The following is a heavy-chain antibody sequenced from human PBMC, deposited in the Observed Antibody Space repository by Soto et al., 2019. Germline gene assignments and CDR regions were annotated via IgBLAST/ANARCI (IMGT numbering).Heavy chain of an antibody. CDR3: ARHLAAADY. J-gene: IGHJ4*02. Sequence: QVHLVQSGAEVKKPGASVKVSCKASGYIFINYYIHWVRQAPGQGLEWIGIINPNGGSTNYAQKFRGRLTMARDTSTSTVYMDLSSLRSDDTTVYFSARHLAAADYWRQGTLVTVSS. D-gene: IGHD6-13*01. V-gene: IGHV1-46*01. CDR1: GYIFINYY. CDR2: INPNGGST.